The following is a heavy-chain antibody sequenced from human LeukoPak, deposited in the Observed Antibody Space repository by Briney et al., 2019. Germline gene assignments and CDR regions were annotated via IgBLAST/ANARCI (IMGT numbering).Heavy chain of an antibody. J-gene: IGHJ4*02. CDR2: INPNSGGT. V-gene: IGHV1-2*06. CDR3: ARLEIRVLAAADDY. D-gene: IGHD6-13*01. CDR1: GYTFTGYY. Sequence: GASVKVSCKASGYTFTGYYMHWVRQAPGQGLEWMGRINPNSGGTNYAQKFQGRVTMTRDTSISTAYMELSRLRSDDTAAYYCARLEIRVLAAADDYWGQGTLVTVSS.